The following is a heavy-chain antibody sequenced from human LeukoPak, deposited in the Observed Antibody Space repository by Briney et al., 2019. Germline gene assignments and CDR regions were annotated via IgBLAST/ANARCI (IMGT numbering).Heavy chain of an antibody. CDR2: IDTSGSYI. J-gene: IGHJ3*02. CDR3: ARGRSITLLRGVAMSDGFDI. CDR1: GFXFSTYS. Sequence: GGSLRLSCAASGFXFSTYSINWVRQAPGKGLEWVSFIDTSGSYIYYGDSMKGRFTISRDNAKNSLYLQMSGLRAEDTAVYYCARGRSITLLRGVAMSDGFDIWGQGAMVTVSS. D-gene: IGHD3-10*01. V-gene: IGHV3-21*01.